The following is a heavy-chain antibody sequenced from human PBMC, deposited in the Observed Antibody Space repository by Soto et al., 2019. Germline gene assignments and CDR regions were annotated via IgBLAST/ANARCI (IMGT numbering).Heavy chain of an antibody. J-gene: IGHJ4*02. CDR3: ARDGRDFYDH. CDR2: ISAYNGDT. CDR1: GYSLSTFG. V-gene: IGHV1-18*01. Sequence: QVQLVQSGSEVKKAGASVKVSCKASGYSLSTFGLSWVRQAPGQRLEWVGWISAYNGDTNYAAKFQGRVTMTTDASTSIGDMELRSLRLDDTAVYFCARDGRDFYDHWGQGTLVTVSS.